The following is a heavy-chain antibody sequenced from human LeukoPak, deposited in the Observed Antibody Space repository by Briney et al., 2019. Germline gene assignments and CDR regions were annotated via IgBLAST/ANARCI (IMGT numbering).Heavy chain of an antibody. CDR2: ISAYNGNT. D-gene: IGHD1-26*01. V-gene: IGHV1-18*01. J-gene: IGHJ4*02. CDR3: ARGPASIVGVLDLDQ. Sequence: GASVKVSCKASGYTFTNYGMSWVRQAPGQGLEWMGWISAYNGNTNYAQNLQGRVTMITETSTSTAYMDLRSLISDDTAVYYCARGPASIVGVLDLDQWGQGTLVTVSS. CDR1: GYTFTNYG.